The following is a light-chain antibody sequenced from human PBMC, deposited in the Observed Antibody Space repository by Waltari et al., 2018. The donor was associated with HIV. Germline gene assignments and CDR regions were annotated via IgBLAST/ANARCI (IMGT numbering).Light chain of an antibody. CDR3: QVWDGREGGV. CDR2: RDS. CDR1: KLGDKF. J-gene: IGLJ3*02. V-gene: IGLV3-1*01. Sequence: SYELSQPPSVSVSPGQTASITCSGDKLGDKFASWYQQRPGQSPVQVIYRDSTRPSGIPERFSGSNSGNTATLTISGTQAMDEADYYCQVWDGREGGVFGGGTKLTVL.